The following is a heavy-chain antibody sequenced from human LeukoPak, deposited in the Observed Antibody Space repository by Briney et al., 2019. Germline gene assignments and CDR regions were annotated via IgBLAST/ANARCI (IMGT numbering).Heavy chain of an antibody. J-gene: IGHJ6*03. CDR2: INHSGST. CDR3: ARETYDFWSGYYKYYYYYYMDV. Sequence: SETLSLTCAVYGGSFSGYYWSWIRQPTGKGLEWIGEINHSGSTNYNPSLKSRVTISVDTSKNQFSPKLSSVTAADTAVYYCARETYDFWSGYYKYYYYYYMDVWGKGTTVTVSS. D-gene: IGHD3-3*01. CDR1: GGSFSGYY. V-gene: IGHV4-34*01.